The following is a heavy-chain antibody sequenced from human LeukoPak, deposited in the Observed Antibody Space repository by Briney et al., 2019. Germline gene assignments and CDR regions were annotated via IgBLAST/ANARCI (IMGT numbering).Heavy chain of an antibody. Sequence: PGGSLRLSCAASGFTFSSYSMNWVRQAPGKGLEWVSSISSSSSYIYYADSVKGRFTISRDNAKNSLYLQMNSLRAEDTAVYYCARVGYDYVWGSYRPSYYFDYWGQGTLVTVSS. J-gene: IGHJ4*02. CDR2: ISSSSSYI. V-gene: IGHV3-21*01. D-gene: IGHD3-16*02. CDR1: GFTFSSYS. CDR3: ARVGYDYVWGSYRPSYYFDY.